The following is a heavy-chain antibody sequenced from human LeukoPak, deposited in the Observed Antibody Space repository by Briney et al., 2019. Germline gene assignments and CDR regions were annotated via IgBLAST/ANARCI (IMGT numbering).Heavy chain of an antibody. D-gene: IGHD2-15*01. Sequence: GGSLRLSCAASGFTFSTYAMHWVRQAPGKGLEYVSSITSNVDNTFYANSVKGRLTISRDNSKSTLYLQMGSLRAEDMAVYYCARDRSGSGDYWGQGTLVTVSS. CDR3: ARDRSGSGDY. CDR1: GFTFSTYA. J-gene: IGHJ4*02. CDR2: ITSNVDNT. V-gene: IGHV3-64*01.